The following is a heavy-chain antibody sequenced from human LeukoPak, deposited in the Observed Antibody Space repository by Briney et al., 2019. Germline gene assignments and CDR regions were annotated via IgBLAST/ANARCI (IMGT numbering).Heavy chain of an antibody. V-gene: IGHV4-4*07. D-gene: IGHD3-3*01. CDR1: GGSISSYY. Sequence: PSETLSLTCTVSGGSISSYYWSWIRQPAGKGLEWIGRIYTSGSTNYNPSLKSRVTISVDTSKNQFSLKLSSVTAADTAVYYCARVNDFWGESYYYYYMDVWGKGTTVTVSS. CDR3: ARVNDFWGESYYYYYMDV. J-gene: IGHJ6*03. CDR2: IYTSGST.